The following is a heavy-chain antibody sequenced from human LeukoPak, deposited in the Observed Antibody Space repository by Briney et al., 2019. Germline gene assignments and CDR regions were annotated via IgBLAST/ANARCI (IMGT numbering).Heavy chain of an antibody. Sequence: PGGSLRLSCAASGFTFSSYAMSWVRQAPGKGLEWVSAISGSGGSTYYADSVKGRFTISRDNSKNTLYLQMNSLRAEDTAVYYCAKDSHIAAAGTNWFDHWGQGTLVTVSS. CDR3: AKDSHIAAAGTNWFDH. J-gene: IGHJ5*02. D-gene: IGHD6-13*01. V-gene: IGHV3-23*01. CDR2: ISGSGGST. CDR1: GFTFSSYA.